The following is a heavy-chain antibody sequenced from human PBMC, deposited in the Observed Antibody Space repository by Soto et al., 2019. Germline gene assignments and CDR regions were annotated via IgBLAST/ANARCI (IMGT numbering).Heavy chain of an antibody. J-gene: IGHJ5*02. CDR1: GGSISSYY. CDR3: ARDLSREYYGSGSYTSYNWFDP. Sequence: PSETLSLTCTVSGGSISSYYWSWIRQPPGKGLEWIGYIYYSGSTNYNPSLKSRVTISVDTSKNQFSLKLSSVTAADTAVYYCARDLSREYYGSGSYTSYNWFDPWGQGTLVTVSS. CDR2: IYYSGST. V-gene: IGHV4-59*01. D-gene: IGHD3-10*01.